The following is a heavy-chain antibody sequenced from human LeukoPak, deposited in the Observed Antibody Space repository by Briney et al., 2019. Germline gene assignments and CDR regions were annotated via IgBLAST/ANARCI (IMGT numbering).Heavy chain of an antibody. CDR1: GFTFSSYG. CDR2: ISYDGSNK. J-gene: IGHJ6*03. V-gene: IGHV3-30*18. CDR3: AKGGYYYYMDV. D-gene: IGHD3-16*01. Sequence: GGSLRLSCAASGFTFSSYGMHWVRHAPGKGLEWVAVISYDGSNKYYADSVKGRFTISRDNSKNTLYLQMNSLRAEDTAVYYCAKGGYYYYMDVWGKGTTVTISS.